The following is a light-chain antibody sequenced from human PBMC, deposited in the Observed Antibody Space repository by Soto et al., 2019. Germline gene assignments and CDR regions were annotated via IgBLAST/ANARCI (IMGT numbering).Light chain of an antibody. Sequence: IGMTRSPPSLPVTPGEPPSISCRLSQTLLHSNGNTYLDWYLQKPGQPPQLLIYLGSNRASGVPDRFSGSGSGTDFTLKISRVEAEDVGVYYCMQALQTPITFGPGTKVDIK. CDR2: LGS. J-gene: IGKJ3*01. CDR1: QTLLHSNGNTY. V-gene: IGKV2-28*01. CDR3: MQALQTPIT.